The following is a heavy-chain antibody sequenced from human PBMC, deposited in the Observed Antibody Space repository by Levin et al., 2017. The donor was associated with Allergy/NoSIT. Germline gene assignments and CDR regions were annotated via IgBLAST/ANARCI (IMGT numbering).Heavy chain of an antibody. V-gene: IGHV4-39*01. CDR3: ARRTSGAPRRYFDL. CDR1: GGSISSSSYY. D-gene: IGHD3-10*01. J-gene: IGHJ2*01. CDR2: IYYSGST. Sequence: SQTLSLTCTVSGGSISSSSYYWGWIRQPPGKGLEWIGSIYYSGSTYYNPSLKSRVTISVDTSKNQFSLKLSSVTAADTAVYYCARRTSGAPRRYFDLWGRGTLVTVSS.